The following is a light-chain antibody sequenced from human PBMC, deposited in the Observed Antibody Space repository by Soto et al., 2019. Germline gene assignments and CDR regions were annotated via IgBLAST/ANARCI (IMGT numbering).Light chain of an antibody. CDR2: EVS. J-gene: IGLJ1*01. Sequence: QSVLTHPASVSGSPGQSITISCTGASSDVGGYNYVSWYQHLPGKAPKLIIFEVSHRPSGISNRFSGSKSDNTASLTISGLQAEDEADYYCSSYTSFNIPFVFGTGTKVTVL. CDR1: SSDVGGYNY. CDR3: SSYTSFNIPFV. V-gene: IGLV2-14*01.